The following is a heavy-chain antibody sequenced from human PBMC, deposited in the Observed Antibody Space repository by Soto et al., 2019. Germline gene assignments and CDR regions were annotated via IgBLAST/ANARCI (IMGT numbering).Heavy chain of an antibody. V-gene: IGHV3-30*01. CDR3: ARHEGPPVSGTCIY. J-gene: IGHJ4*02. CDR1: GFTFSNNA. D-gene: IGHD1-1*01. Sequence: PGGSLRLSCVGSGFTFSNNAMHWVRQAPGKGLEWVAFISFDSSEIHYADSVKGRFTISRDNPRSTLFLHVNSPRADDTAVYYCARHEGPPVSGTCIYWGQGTLVTVSS. CDR2: ISFDSSEI.